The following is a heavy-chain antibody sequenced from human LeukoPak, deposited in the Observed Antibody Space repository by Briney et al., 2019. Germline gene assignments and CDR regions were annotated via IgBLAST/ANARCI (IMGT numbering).Heavy chain of an antibody. J-gene: IGHJ4*02. CDR3: ARTRDGYNFGPFDC. D-gene: IGHD5-24*01. Sequence: PGGSLRLSCAASGFTFSNYRMNWVRQAPGKGQEWVSLISSNSSHTYNADSVKGRFTISRDNAKNTLYLEMNSLRVEDTAVYYCARTRDGYNFGPFDCWGQGTLVTVSS. CDR1: GFTFSNYR. V-gene: IGHV3-21*01. CDR2: ISSNSSHT.